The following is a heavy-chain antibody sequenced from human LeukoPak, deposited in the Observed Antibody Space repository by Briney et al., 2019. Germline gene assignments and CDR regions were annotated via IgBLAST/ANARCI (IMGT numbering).Heavy chain of an antibody. J-gene: IGHJ3*02. CDR1: GGSISNYY. CDR3: AGDPYYYDSSGRAFHI. CDR2: LYYSGST. D-gene: IGHD3-22*01. V-gene: IGHV4-59*08. Sequence: SETLSLTCTVSGGSISNYYWSWIRQPPGRGLEWIGYLYYSGSTNYNPSLKCRVTISVDTSKNQFSLKLSSVTAADTAVYYCAGDPYYYDSSGRAFHIWGQGTMVTVSS.